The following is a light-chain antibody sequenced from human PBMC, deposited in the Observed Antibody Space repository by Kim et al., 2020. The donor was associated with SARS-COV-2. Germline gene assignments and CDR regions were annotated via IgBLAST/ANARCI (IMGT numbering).Light chain of an antibody. CDR3: LQGTSWPYT. Sequence: DAVMTQSPLSLPVTLGQPASISCRSSQSLVHSDGNTYLSWFQQRPGQSPRRLIHRVSNRDSGVPDRFSGSGSGADFTLKISRVEAEDVGSYYCLQGTSWPYTFGQGTKLEIK. CDR1: QSLVHSDGNTY. J-gene: IGKJ2*01. CDR2: RVS. V-gene: IGKV2-30*02.